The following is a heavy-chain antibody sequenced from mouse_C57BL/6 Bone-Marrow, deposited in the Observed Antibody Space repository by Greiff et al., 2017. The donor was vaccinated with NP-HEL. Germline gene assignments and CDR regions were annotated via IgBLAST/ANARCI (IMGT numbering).Heavy chain of an antibody. Sequence: VQLQQPGAELVKPGASVKMSCKASGYTFTSYWITWVKQRPGKGLEWIGQIYPGDGDTNYNGKFKGKATLTADKSSSTAYMQLSSLTSEDSAVYFCARGLRQEFAYWGQGTLVTVSA. V-gene: IGHV1-80*01. D-gene: IGHD2-4*01. CDR3: ARGLRQEFAY. CDR1: GYTFTSYW. J-gene: IGHJ3*01. CDR2: IYPGDGDT.